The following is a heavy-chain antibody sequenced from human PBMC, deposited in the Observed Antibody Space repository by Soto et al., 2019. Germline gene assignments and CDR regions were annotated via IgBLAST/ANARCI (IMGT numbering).Heavy chain of an antibody. CDR3: AMGTGTFEY. V-gene: IGHV6-1*01. D-gene: IGHD1-1*01. J-gene: IGHJ4*02. Sequence: SQTLSLTCAISGDSVSSNSAAWNWIRQSPSRGLEWLGRTYYRSKWYNDYAGSAKSRIIINPDTSKNQYSLQLNSVPPEDTAVYYCAMGTGTFEYWGQGILVTVSS. CDR1: GDSVSSNSAA. CDR2: TYYRSKWYN.